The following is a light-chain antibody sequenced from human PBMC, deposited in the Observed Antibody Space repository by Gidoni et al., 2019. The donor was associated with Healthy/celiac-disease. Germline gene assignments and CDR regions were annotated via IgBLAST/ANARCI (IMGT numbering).Light chain of an antibody. Sequence: EIVLQQSPATLPLSPGERATLSCRASQSVSSYLAWYQQKPGQAPRLLIYDASNRATGIPARFSGSGSGTDFTLTISSLEPEDFAVYYCQQRSNWPRTFGQGTKLEIK. V-gene: IGKV3-11*01. CDR3: QQRSNWPRT. CDR2: DAS. CDR1: QSVSSY. J-gene: IGKJ2*01.